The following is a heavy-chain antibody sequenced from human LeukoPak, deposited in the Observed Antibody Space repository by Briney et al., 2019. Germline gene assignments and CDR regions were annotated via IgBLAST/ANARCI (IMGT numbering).Heavy chain of an antibody. Sequence: GGSLRLSCAASGFTVSSNYMSWVRQAPGKGLEWVSVIYSGGSTYYADSVKGRFTISRDNSKNTLYLQMNSLRAEDTAVYYCARDYYGSGSYYITDYWGQGTLVTVSS. V-gene: IGHV3-66*01. CDR1: GFTVSSNY. CDR2: IYSGGST. CDR3: ARDYYGSGSYYITDY. D-gene: IGHD3-10*01. J-gene: IGHJ4*02.